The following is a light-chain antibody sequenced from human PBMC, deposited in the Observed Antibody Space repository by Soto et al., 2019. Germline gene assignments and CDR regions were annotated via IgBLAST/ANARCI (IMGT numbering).Light chain of an antibody. J-gene: IGLJ3*02. V-gene: IGLV2-14*01. CDR1: GSDVGGYNY. Sequence: QSVLTQPASVSGSPGQAITISCTGTGSDVGGYNYVSWYQQHPGKAPKLMIYDVSNRPSGVSNRFSGSKSGNTASLTISGLQAEDEADYYCNSYTSSSTWVFGGGTKLTVL. CDR3: NSYTSSSTWV. CDR2: DVS.